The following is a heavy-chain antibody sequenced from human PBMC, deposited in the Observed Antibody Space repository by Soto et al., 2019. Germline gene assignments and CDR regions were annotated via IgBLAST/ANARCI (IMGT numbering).Heavy chain of an antibody. Sequence: EVQLLESGGGLVQPGGSLRLSCAASGFTFSSYAMSWVRQAPGKGLEWVSAISGSGGSTYYADSVKGRFTISRDNSKNPLYLQMNSMRAEDTAVYYCAKGGALWFGDFDYWGQGTLVTVSS. CDR3: AKGGALWFGDFDY. CDR1: GFTFSSYA. V-gene: IGHV3-23*01. D-gene: IGHD3-10*01. J-gene: IGHJ4*02. CDR2: ISGSGGST.